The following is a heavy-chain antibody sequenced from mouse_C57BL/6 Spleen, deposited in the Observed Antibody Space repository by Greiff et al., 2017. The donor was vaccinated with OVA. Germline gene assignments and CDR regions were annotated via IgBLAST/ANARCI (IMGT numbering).Heavy chain of an antibody. CDR2: ISYDGSN. CDR3: ASGEDYYGSSFAY. V-gene: IGHV3-6*01. Sequence: EVKLMESGPGLVKPSQSLSLTCSVTGYSITSGYYWNWIRQFPGNKLEWMGYISYDGSNNYNPSLKNRISITRDTSKNQFFLKLNSVTTEDTATYYCASGEDYYGSSFAYWGQGTLVTVSA. D-gene: IGHD1-1*01. J-gene: IGHJ3*01. CDR1: GYSITSGYY.